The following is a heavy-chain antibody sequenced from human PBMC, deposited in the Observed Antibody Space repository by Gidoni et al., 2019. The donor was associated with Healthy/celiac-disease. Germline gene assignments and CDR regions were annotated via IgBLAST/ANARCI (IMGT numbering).Heavy chain of an antibody. CDR1: GFTFSSNA. V-gene: IGHV3-23*01. D-gene: IGHD1-26*01. Sequence: EVQLLESGGGLVQPGGSLRLSCAASGFTFSSNAMSWVRQAPGKGLEWVAAISGSGGSKYYADSVKGRFTISRDNSKNTLYLQMNSLRAEDTAVYYCAKSPPYIVGATSFDYWGQGTLVTVSS. CDR3: AKSPPYIVGATSFDY. J-gene: IGHJ4*02. CDR2: ISGSGGSK.